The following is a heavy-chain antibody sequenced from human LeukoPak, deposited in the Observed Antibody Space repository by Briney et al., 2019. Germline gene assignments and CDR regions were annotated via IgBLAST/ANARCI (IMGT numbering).Heavy chain of an antibody. CDR1: GYSFTSYG. Sequence: GESLKTSCKGSGYSFTSYGIGWVRQTPGKGLEWIGIIYLGDSDTRYSPSFQGQVTISGDKSINTAYVHWSNLKASDTAMYYCARRACSGNSCLDYWGQGTLVTVSS. J-gene: IGHJ4*02. CDR3: ARRACSGNSCLDY. V-gene: IGHV5-51*01. CDR2: IYLGDSDT. D-gene: IGHD2-15*01.